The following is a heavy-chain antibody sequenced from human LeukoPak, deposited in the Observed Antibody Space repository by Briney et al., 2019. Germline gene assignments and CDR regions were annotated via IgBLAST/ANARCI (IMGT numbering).Heavy chain of an antibody. CDR3: TRSVYI. D-gene: IGHD5/OR15-5a*01. V-gene: IGHV4-61*02. J-gene: IGHJ3*02. Sequence: SETLSLTCTVSGDSISSDSYYWSWIRQPAGKGLEWIGRIYASGTTDYNPSLKSRVTISVDTSKNQFSLKLSSVTAADTAVYYCTRSVYIWGQGTMVTVSS. CDR2: IYASGTT. CDR1: GDSISSDSYY.